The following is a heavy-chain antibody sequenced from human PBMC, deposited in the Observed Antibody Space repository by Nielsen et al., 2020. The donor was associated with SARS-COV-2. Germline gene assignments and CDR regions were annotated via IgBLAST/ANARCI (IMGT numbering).Heavy chain of an antibody. V-gene: IGHV3-11*05. CDR2: ISSSSSYT. CDR1: GFTFSDYY. D-gene: IGHD3-3*01. CDR3: ARDRLEWLLSYYYYGMDV. Sequence: GESLKISCAASGFTFSDYYMSWIRQAPGKGPEWVSYISSSSSYTNYADSVKGRFTISRDNAKNSLYLQMNSLRAEDTAVYYCARDRLEWLLSYYYYGMDVWGQGTTVTVSS. J-gene: IGHJ6*02.